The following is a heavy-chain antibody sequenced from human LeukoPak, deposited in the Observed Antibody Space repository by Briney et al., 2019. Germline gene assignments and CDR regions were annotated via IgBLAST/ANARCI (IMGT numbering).Heavy chain of an antibody. V-gene: IGHV4-39*01. Sequence: SETLSLTCTVSGGSISGSSYYWGWIRQPPGKGLEWIGSINYSGNTYYNPSLKSRVTISVDTSRNQFSLKLSSVTAADTAVYYCARRKSGSYSDYWGQGTLVTVSS. J-gene: IGHJ4*02. CDR3: ARRKSGSYSDY. D-gene: IGHD1-26*01. CDR2: INYSGNT. CDR1: GGSISGSSYY.